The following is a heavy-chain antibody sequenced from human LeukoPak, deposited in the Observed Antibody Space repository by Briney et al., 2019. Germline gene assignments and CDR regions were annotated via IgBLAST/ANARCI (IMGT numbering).Heavy chain of an antibody. D-gene: IGHD3-22*01. CDR3: ARKDFSSGSFSY. V-gene: IGHV3-11*04. Sequence: CIGLSGSPLDYADSVRGRFTISRDNAKNSLYLDMNSLRAEDTAVYYCARKDFSSGSFSYWGQGTLVTVSS. J-gene: IGHJ4*02. CDR2: IGLSGSPL.